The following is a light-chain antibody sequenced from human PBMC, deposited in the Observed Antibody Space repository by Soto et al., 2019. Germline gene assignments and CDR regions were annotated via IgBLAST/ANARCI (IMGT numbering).Light chain of an antibody. Sequence: SYELTQPPSVSVAPGQTTRITCGGNNIGSKRVHWYQQKPGQAPVLVVHDDSDRPSGIPERLSGSNSGNTATLSISRVEAGDEADYYRHVWDSSSDHRVFGGGTKLTVL. CDR1: NIGSKR. CDR2: DDS. CDR3: HVWDSSSDHRV. J-gene: IGLJ3*02. V-gene: IGLV3-21*02.